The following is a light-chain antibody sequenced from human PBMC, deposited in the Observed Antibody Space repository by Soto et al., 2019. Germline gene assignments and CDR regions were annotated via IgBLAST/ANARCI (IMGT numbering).Light chain of an antibody. CDR1: QGISSF. CDR2: GDS. J-gene: IGKJ3*01. V-gene: IGKV1-9*01. CDR3: HQDYSYPFT. Sequence: DIQLTQSPPYLSASVGDRVTIICRASQGISSFLAWYQQKPGRAPKLLVYGDSTVERGVPSRFSGSGSGAEFTLTISSLQPEDFATYYCHQDYSYPFTFGHGTKVDFK.